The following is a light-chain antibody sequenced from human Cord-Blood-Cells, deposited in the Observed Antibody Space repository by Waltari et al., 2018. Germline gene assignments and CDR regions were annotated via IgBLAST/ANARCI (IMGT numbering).Light chain of an antibody. V-gene: IGKV1-39*01. Sequence: DIQMTQSPYSLSVSVGDRVTITCRASQSISSYLNWYQQKPGKAPKLLNYAASSLQSRVPSRFSGSGSGTDFTLTISRLQPEDFATYYCQQSYSTPPVTFGQGTRLEIK. CDR1: QSISSY. J-gene: IGKJ5*01. CDR3: QQSYSTPPVT. CDR2: AAS.